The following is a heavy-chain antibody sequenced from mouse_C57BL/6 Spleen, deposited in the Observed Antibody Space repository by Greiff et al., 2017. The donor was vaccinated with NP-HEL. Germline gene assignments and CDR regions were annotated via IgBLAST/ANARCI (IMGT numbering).Heavy chain of an antibody. J-gene: IGHJ2*01. Sequence: DVQLVESGPGLVKPSQSLSLTCSVTGYSITSGYYWNWIRQFPGNKLEWMGYISYDGSNNYNPSLKNRISITRDTSKNQFFLKLNSVTTEDTATYYCTRDYYGILYFDYWGQGTTLTVSS. CDR2: ISYDGSN. V-gene: IGHV3-6*01. CDR1: GYSITSGYY. D-gene: IGHD1-1*01. CDR3: TRDYYGILYFDY.